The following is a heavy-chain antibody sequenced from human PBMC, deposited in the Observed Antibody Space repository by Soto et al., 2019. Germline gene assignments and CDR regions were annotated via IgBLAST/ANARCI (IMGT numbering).Heavy chain of an antibody. CDR3: ASHPLPVLMWGPVEFGFDF. CDR1: GFTFSSYW. Sequence: EVQLVESGGGLVQPGGSLRLSCAASGFTFSSYWMHWVRQAPGKGLVWVSRINSDGSTRGYADSVKGRFTISRDNAKNTLFLQMKSLRAEDTAVYYCASHPLPVLMWGPVEFGFDFWGQGTLVTVSS. J-gene: IGHJ4*02. CDR2: INSDGSTR. V-gene: IGHV3-74*01. D-gene: IGHD2-2*01.